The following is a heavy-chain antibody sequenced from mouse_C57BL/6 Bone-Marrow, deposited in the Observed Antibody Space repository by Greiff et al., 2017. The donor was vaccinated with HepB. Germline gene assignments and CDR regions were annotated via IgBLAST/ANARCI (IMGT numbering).Heavy chain of an antibody. CDR3: ARPVVATDAMDD. J-gene: IGHJ4*01. Sequence: QVQLQQPGAELVRPGTSVKLSCKASGYTFTSYWMHWVKQRPGQGLEWIGVIDPSDSYTNYNQKFKGKATLTVDTSSSTAYMQLSSLTSEDSAVYYCARPVVATDAMDDWGQGTSVTVSS. V-gene: IGHV1-59*01. D-gene: IGHD1-1*01. CDR2: IDPSDSYT. CDR1: GYTFTSYW.